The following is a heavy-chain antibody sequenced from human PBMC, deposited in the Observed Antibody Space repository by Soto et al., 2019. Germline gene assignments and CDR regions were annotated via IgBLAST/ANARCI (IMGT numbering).Heavy chain of an antibody. D-gene: IGHD3-9*01. CDR1: GYTFTGYY. CDR3: ARAGYFRMEAFDI. CDR2: INPNSGGT. V-gene: IGHV1-2*04. J-gene: IGHJ3*02. Sequence: GASVKVSCKASGYTFTGYYMHWVLQAPGQGLEWMGWINPNSGGTNYAQKFQGWVTMTRDTSISTAYMELSRLRSDDTAVYYCARAGYFRMEAFDIWGQGTMVT.